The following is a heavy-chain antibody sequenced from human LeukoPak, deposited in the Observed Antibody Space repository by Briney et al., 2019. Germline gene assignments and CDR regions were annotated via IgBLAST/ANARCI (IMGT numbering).Heavy chain of an antibody. V-gene: IGHV4-34*01. Sequence: SETLSLTCAVYGGSFSGYYWSWIRQPPGKGLEWIGEINHSGSTNYNPSLKSRVTISVDTSKNQFPLKLSSVTAADTAVYYCARLAAAHWGQGTLVTVSS. CDR3: ARLAAAH. J-gene: IGHJ4*02. CDR2: INHSGST. CDR1: GGSFSGYY. D-gene: IGHD6-13*01.